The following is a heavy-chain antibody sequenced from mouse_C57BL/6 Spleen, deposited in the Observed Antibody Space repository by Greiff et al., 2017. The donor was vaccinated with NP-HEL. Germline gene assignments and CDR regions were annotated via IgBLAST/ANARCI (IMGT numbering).Heavy chain of an antibody. CDR3: TRDSNYAMDY. Sequence: EVQLQQSGTVLARPGASVKMSCKTSGYTFTSYWMHWVKQRPGQGLEWIGAIYPGNSDTSYNQKFKGKAKLTAVTSASTAYMELSSLTNEDSAVYYCTRDSNYAMDYWGQGTSVTVSS. J-gene: IGHJ4*01. CDR1: GYTFTSYW. CDR2: IYPGNSDT. V-gene: IGHV1-5*01. D-gene: IGHD2-5*01.